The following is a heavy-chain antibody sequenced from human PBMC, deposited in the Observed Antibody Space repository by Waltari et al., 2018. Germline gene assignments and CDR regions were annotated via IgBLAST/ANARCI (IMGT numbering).Heavy chain of an antibody. V-gene: IGHV3-74*01. CDR2: TNGDGSST. CDR1: GFTFSSHW. CDR3: SRDLQHGDFGRGRDY. D-gene: IGHD4-17*01. J-gene: IGHJ4*02. Sequence: EVQLEESGGGFVQPGGSLRLSCAASGFTFSSHWMPWVRQAPGKGLVWVSRTNGDGSSTSYADSVKGRFTISRDNAKNTLYLQMNSLRAEDTVVYYCSRDLQHGDFGRGRDYWGQGTLVTVSS.